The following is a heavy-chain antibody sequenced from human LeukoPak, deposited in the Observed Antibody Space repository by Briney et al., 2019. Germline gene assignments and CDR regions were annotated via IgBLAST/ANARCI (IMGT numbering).Heavy chain of an antibody. J-gene: IGHJ4*02. V-gene: IGHV4-39*01. CDR3: ARVTAYDGGGYYKYYFDY. Sequence: PSETLSLTCTVSGGSISSSSYYWGWIRQPPGKGLEWIGSIYYSGSTYYNPSLKSRVTISVDTSKNQFSLKLSSVTAADTAVYYCARVTAYDGGGYYKYYFDYWGQGTLVTVSS. D-gene: IGHD3-22*01. CDR2: IYYSGST. CDR1: GGSISSSSYY.